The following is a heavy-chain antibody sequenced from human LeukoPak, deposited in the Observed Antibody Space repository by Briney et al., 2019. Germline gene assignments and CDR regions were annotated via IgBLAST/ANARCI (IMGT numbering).Heavy chain of an antibody. CDR1: GFTFSNVW. Sequence: GGSLRLSCAASGFTFSNVWMSWVRQAPGKGLEWVAVVWYDGTKTYSPDSVKGRITISRDDSKNTPYLQMNSLRAEDTAVYHCARGADYYDSSGTIDYWGQGTLVTVSS. V-gene: IGHV3-33*08. CDR3: ARGADYYDSSGTIDY. D-gene: IGHD3-22*01. CDR2: VWYDGTKT. J-gene: IGHJ4*02.